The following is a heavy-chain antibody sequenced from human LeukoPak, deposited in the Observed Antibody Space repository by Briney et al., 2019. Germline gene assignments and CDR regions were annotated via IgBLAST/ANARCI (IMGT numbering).Heavy chain of an antibody. J-gene: IGHJ4*02. CDR2: ISGSGGST. CDR3: ARVSGSRTGYFDY. Sequence: GGSLRLSCAASGFTFSSYAMSWVRQAPGKGLEWVSAISGSGGSTYHADSVKGRFTISRDNSKNTLYLQMNSLRAEDTAVYYCARVSGSRTGYFDYWGQGTLVTVSS. V-gene: IGHV3-23*01. D-gene: IGHD7-27*01. CDR1: GFTFSSYA.